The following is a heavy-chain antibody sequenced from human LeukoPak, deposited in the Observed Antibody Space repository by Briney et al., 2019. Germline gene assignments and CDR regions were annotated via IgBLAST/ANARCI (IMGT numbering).Heavy chain of an antibody. D-gene: IGHD6-13*01. V-gene: IGHV3-23*01. CDR1: GFTFSSYA. J-gene: IGHJ4*02. CDR2: ISGSGGSA. CDR3: AKSGSSSRYWMLDY. Sequence: GGSLRLSCAASGFTFSSYAMSWVRQAPGKGLEWVSAISGSGGSAYYADSVKGRFTISRDNSKNTLYLQMNSLRAEDTAVYYCAKSGSSSRYWMLDYWGQGTLVTVSS.